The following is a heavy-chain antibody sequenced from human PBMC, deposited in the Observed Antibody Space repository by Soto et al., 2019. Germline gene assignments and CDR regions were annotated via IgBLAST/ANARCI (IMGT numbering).Heavy chain of an antibody. D-gene: IGHD3-3*01. Sequence: PSETLSLTCTVSGGSISSYYWSWIRQPPGKGLEWIGYIYYSGSTNYNPSLKSRVTISVDTSKNQFSLKLSSVTAADTAVYYCARHPTPPDFWSRTKQADWGQGTLVTVSS. CDR1: GGSISSYY. V-gene: IGHV4-59*08. J-gene: IGHJ4*02. CDR2: IYYSGST. CDR3: ARHPTPPDFWSRTKQAD.